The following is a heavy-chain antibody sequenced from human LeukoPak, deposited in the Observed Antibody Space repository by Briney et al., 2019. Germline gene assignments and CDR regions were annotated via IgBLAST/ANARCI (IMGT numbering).Heavy chain of an antibody. CDR2: IYPGDSDT. CDR3: ARREPGERHHDY. CDR1: GYSFTNFW. V-gene: IGHV5-51*01. Sequence: GESLKISCKGSGYSFTNFWIGWVRQMTGKGLEWMGIIYPGDSDTRYSPSFQGQVTISAHKSISTTYLQWSSLKASDTARYYCARREPGERHHDYWGQGTLVTVSS. J-gene: IGHJ4*02. D-gene: IGHD2-21*01.